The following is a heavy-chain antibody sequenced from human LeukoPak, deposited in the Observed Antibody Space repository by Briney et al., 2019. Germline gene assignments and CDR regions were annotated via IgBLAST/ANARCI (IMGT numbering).Heavy chain of an antibody. CDR3: ARGGRSTYFDWSPDY. CDR2: ISSSSSYI. V-gene: IGHV3-21*01. Sequence: GSLRLSCAASGFTFSDYSMNWVRQAPGKGLEWVSSISSSSSYIYYADSVKGRFTISRDNARNSLYLLMNSLRAEDTAVYYCARGGRSTYFDWSPDYWGQGTLVTVSS. D-gene: IGHD3-9*01. J-gene: IGHJ4*02. CDR1: GFTFSDYS.